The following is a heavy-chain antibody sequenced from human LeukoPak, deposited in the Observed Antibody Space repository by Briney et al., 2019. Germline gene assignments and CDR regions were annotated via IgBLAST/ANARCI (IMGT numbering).Heavy chain of an antibody. CDR1: GFTFSSHW. CDR2: IYSDNT. CDR3: ARRAGAYSHPYDY. Sequence: GGSLRLSCAASGFTFSSHWMSWVRQAPGKGLEWVSFIYSDNTHYSDSVKGRFTISRDNSKNTLYLQMNSLRAEDTAVYYCARRAGAYSHPYDYWGQGTLVTVSS. D-gene: IGHD4/OR15-4a*01. V-gene: IGHV3-53*01. J-gene: IGHJ4*02.